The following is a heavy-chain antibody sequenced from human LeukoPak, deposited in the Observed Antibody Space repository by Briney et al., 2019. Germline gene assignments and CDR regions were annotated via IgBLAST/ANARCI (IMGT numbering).Heavy chain of an antibody. Sequence: SETLSLTCTVSGGSISGYYWTWIRQPPGKGLEWIGQIYYNGKADYNPSLESRITISVDTSKNKISLKLSSVTAADTAVYYCARVSGVLRFLEWLLFEGYFDYWGQGTLVTVSS. CDR1: GGSISGYY. CDR3: ARVSGVLRFLEWLLFEGYFDY. D-gene: IGHD3-3*01. CDR2: IYYNGKA. V-gene: IGHV4-59*12. J-gene: IGHJ4*02.